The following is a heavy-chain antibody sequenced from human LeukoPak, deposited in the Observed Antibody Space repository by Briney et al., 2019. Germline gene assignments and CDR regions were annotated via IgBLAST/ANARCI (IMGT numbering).Heavy chain of an antibody. CDR1: GGSISSYNYY. D-gene: IGHD6-6*01. CDR2: IYYSGST. J-gene: IGHJ5*02. CDR3: ARGHIKYPAAREVIEDRWFDP. V-gene: IGHV4-39*07. Sequence: PSETLSLTCTVSGGSISSYNYYWGWIRQPPGKGLEWIGSIYYSGSTNYNPSLKSRVTISVDTSKNQFSLKLSSVTAADTAGYYCARGHIKYPAAREVIEDRWFDPWGQGTLVTVSS.